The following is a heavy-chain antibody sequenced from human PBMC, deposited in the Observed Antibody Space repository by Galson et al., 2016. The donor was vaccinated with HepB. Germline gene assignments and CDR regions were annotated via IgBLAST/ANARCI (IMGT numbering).Heavy chain of an antibody. CDR1: GYSFTDYW. V-gene: IGHV5-51*01. CDR3: ARLPLGYCSGGSCCQYFDY. CDR2: IYPGDSDT. Sequence: QSGAEVKKPGESLKISCKGSGYSFTDYWIGWVRQMPGKGLEWMGVIYPGDSDTRYSPSFQGKVTISADKSISTACLQWRSLKASDTAMYHCARLPLGYCSGGSCCQYFDYWGQGTLVTVSS. J-gene: IGHJ4*02. D-gene: IGHD2-15*01.